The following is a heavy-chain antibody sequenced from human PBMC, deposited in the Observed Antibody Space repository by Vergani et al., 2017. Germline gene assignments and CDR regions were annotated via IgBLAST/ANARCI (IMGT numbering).Heavy chain of an antibody. D-gene: IGHD3-22*01. CDR1: GFTFSSYG. Sequence: QVQLVESGGGVVQPGGSLRLSCAASGFTFSSYGMHWVRQAPGKGLEWVAFIRYDGSNNYHADSVKGRFTISRDNSKDTLYLQMNSLRAEDTAVYYCAKDQDSSGYYYSRAFDIWGQGTMVTVSP. CDR3: AKDQDSSGYYYSRAFDI. V-gene: IGHV3-30*02. J-gene: IGHJ3*02. CDR2: IRYDGSNN.